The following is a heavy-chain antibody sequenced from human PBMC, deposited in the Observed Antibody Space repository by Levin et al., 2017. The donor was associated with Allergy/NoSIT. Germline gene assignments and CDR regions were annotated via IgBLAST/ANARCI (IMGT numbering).Heavy chain of an antibody. V-gene: IGHV5-51*01. CDR1: GYSFTSYW. CDR2: IYPGDSDT. CDR3: ARLRYCSGGSCYRAFDI. D-gene: IGHD2-15*01. J-gene: IGHJ3*02. Sequence: GESLKISCKGSGYSFTSYWIGWVRQMPGKGLEWMGIIYPGDSDTRYSPSFQGQVTISADKSISTAYLQWSSLKASDTAMYYCARLRYCSGGSCYRAFDIWGQGTMVTVSS.